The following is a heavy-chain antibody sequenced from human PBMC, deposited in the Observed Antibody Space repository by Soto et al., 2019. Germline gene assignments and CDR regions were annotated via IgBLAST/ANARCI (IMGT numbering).Heavy chain of an antibody. D-gene: IGHD2-2*01. Sequence: GASVKVSCKASGYTFTSYDIKWVRQATGQGLEWMGWVNPNSGNTGYAQKFQGRVTMTRNTSISTAYMELSSLRSEDTAVYYCARATSEYQLLLGPSWFDPWGQGTLVTVYS. CDR2: VNPNSGNT. J-gene: IGHJ5*02. V-gene: IGHV1-8*01. CDR3: ARATSEYQLLLGPSWFDP. CDR1: GYTFTSYD.